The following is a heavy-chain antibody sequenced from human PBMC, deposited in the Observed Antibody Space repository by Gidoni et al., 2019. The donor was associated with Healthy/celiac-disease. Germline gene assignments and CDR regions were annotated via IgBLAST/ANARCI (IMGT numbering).Heavy chain of an antibody. V-gene: IGHV3-30-3*01. CDR1: GFTFSSYV. CDR2: ISYDGSNK. Sequence: QLQLVESGGGVVQPGRSLRLSCSASGFTFSSYVLHWVRQAPGKGLEWVAVISYDGSNKYYADSVKGRFTISRDNSKNTLYLQMNSLRAEDTAVYYCARDTPPLTYYDFWSGYYSPFGYWGQGTLVTVSS. CDR3: ARDTPPLTYYDFWSGYYSPFGY. D-gene: IGHD3-3*01. J-gene: IGHJ4*02.